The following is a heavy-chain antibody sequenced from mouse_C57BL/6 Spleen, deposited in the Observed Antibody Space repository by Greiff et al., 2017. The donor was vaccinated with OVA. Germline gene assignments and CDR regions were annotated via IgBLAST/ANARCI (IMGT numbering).Heavy chain of an antibody. V-gene: IGHV1-69*01. Sequence: QVQLQQSGAELVMPGASVKLSCKASGYTFTSYWMHWVKQRPGQGLEWIGEIDPSDSYTNYNQKFKGKSTLTVDKSSSTAYMQLSSLTSEDSAVYYCARYGLRHYYAMDYWGQGTSVTVSS. D-gene: IGHD2-4*01. J-gene: IGHJ4*01. CDR1: GYTFTSYW. CDR3: ARYGLRHYYAMDY. CDR2: IDPSDSYT.